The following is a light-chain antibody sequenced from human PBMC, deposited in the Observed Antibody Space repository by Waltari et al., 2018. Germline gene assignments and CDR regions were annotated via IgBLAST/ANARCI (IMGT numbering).Light chain of an antibody. CDR2: DVG. Sequence: QSALTQPASVSGSPGQSISISSTGTSRDVGGFNFVSWYQRLPGKAPKLIIYDVGNRPSGVSNRFSGSKSGNTASLIISGLQADDEADYYCCSYTRSGSLVFGGGTKLTVL. V-gene: IGLV2-14*03. CDR1: SRDVGGFNF. CDR3: CSYTRSGSLV. J-gene: IGLJ2*01.